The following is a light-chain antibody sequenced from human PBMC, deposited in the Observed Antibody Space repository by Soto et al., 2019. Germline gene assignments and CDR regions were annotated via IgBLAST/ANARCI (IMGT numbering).Light chain of an antibody. V-gene: IGKV1-9*01. CDR2: AAS. J-gene: IGKJ3*01. CDR1: QGISSY. CDR3: QQLNSYPLVT. Sequence: DIPLTQSPSFLSASVGDRVTITCRARQGISSYLAWYQQKPGKAPKLLIYAASTLQSGVPSRFSGSGSGTEFTLTISSLQPEDFATYYCQQLNSYPLVTFGPGTKVDIK.